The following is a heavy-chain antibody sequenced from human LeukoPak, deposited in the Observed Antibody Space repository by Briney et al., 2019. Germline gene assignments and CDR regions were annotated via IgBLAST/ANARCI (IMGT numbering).Heavy chain of an antibody. V-gene: IGHV4-31*03. Sequence: SETLSLTCTVSGGSISSGGYYWSWIRQHPGKGLEWIGYIYYSGSTYYNPSLKSRVTISVDTSKNQFSLKLSSVTAADTAVYYCARDYGSLKWELLPENNWFDPWGQGTLVTVSS. CDR3: ARDYGSLKWELLPENNWFDP. J-gene: IGHJ5*02. CDR1: GGSISSGGYY. D-gene: IGHD1-26*01. CDR2: IYYSGST.